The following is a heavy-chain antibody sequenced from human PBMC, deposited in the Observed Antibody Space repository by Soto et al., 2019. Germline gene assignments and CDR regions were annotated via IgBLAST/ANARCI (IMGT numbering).Heavy chain of an antibody. Sequence: GGSLRLSCAASGFTFSSYAMSWVRQAPGKGLEWVSAISGSGGSTYYADSVKGRFTISRDNSKNTLYLQMNSLRAEDTAVYYCAIVPGYSSGWYDDYWGQGTLVTVSS. CDR2: ISGSGGST. V-gene: IGHV3-23*01. D-gene: IGHD6-19*01. J-gene: IGHJ4*02. CDR1: GFTFSSYA. CDR3: AIVPGYSSGWYDDY.